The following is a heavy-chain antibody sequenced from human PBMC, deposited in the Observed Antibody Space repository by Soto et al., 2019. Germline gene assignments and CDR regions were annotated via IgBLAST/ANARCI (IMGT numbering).Heavy chain of an antibody. D-gene: IGHD5-12*01. CDR1: GGSISRSSYY. CDR3: ARHGAGGYSGYDYPFDY. J-gene: IGHJ4*02. CDR2: IYYSGST. V-gene: IGHV4-39*01. Sequence: LETLSLTCTVAGGSISRSSYYRGWIRQPPGKGLEWIGSIYYSGSTYYNPSLKSRVTISVDTSKNQFSLKLSSVTAADTAVYYCARHGAGGYSGYDYPFDYWGQGTLVTVSS.